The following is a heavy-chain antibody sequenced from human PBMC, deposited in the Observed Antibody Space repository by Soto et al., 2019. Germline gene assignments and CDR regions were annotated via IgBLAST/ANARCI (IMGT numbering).Heavy chain of an antibody. CDR3: ARAGGGIVATHDAFDI. D-gene: IGHD5-12*01. Sequence: GGSLRLSCAASGFTFSSYSMNWVRQAPGKGLEWVSYISSSSSTIYYADSVKGRFTISRDNAKNSLYLQMNSLRAEDTAVYYCARAGGGIVATHDAFDIWGQGTIVTVSS. J-gene: IGHJ3*02. CDR1: GFTFSSYS. CDR2: ISSSSSTI. V-gene: IGHV3-48*04.